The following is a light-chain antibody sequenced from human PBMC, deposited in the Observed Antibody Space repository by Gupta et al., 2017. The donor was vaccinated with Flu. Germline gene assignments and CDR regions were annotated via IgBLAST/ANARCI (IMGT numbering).Light chain of an antibody. CDR3: QQSYSTPCT. Sequence: DIPMTHSPSSPSASVGDRVTITCRASQSITGYLNWYQQKPGKAPKFLIYATSSLQSGVPARFSGSGAGADFTLTITRLQPEDFATYYCQQSYSTPCTFGPGTRVDIK. V-gene: IGKV1-39*01. CDR1: QSITGY. CDR2: ATS. J-gene: IGKJ3*01.